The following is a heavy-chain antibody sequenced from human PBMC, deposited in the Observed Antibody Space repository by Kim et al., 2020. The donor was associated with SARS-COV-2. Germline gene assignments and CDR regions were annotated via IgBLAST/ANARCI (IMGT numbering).Heavy chain of an antibody. CDR3: ARGKYSRGRFDY. Sequence: NYTPSLKSRVTISVDTSKNQFSLKLSSVTAADTAVYYCARGKYSRGRFDYWGQGTLVTVSS. V-gene: IGHV4-34*01. J-gene: IGHJ4*02. D-gene: IGHD5-18*01.